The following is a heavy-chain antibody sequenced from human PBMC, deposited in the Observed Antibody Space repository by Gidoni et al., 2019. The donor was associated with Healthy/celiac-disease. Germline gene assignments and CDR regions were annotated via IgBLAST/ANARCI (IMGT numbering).Heavy chain of an antibody. CDR1: GGTFSSYA. V-gene: IGHV1-69*01. CDR2: IIPIFGTA. J-gene: IGHJ4*02. CDR3: ARDGYSYGYNY. Sequence: QVQLVPSGAEVKKPGSSVKVSCKASGGTFSSYAISWVRQAPGQGLEWMGGIIPIFGTANYAQKCQGRVTITADESTSTAYMELSSLRSEDTAVYYCARDGYSYGYNYWGQGTLVTVSS. D-gene: IGHD5-18*01.